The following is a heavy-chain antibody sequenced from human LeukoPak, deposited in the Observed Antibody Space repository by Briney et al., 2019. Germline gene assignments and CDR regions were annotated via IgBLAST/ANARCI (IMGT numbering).Heavy chain of an antibody. CDR1: GFTFSSHG. CDR2: ISYDGSDK. V-gene: IGHV3-30*18. Sequence: PGGSLRLSCAASGFTFSSHGMHWVRQAPGKGLEWVAVISYDGSDKYYADSVKGRFTISRDNSKNTVYLQMNSLRVEDTAVYYCAKDQRWLQSWMDYYYYYGMDVWGQGTTVTVFS. J-gene: IGHJ6*02. CDR3: AKDQRWLQSWMDYYYYYGMDV. D-gene: IGHD5-24*01.